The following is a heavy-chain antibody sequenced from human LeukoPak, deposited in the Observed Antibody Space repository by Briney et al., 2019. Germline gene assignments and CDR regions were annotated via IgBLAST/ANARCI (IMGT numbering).Heavy chain of an antibody. CDR1: GFTLSTYW. V-gene: IGHV3-7*01. CDR2: IKQDGSEK. Sequence: GGSLRLSGVASGFTLSTYWMSWVRQAPGKGLEWVANIKQDGSEKYYVESVRGRFTISRDNAKNSLYLQMNSLRAEDTALYYCARVRGNSWSDCWGQGTLVTVSS. J-gene: IGHJ5*01. CDR3: ARVRGNSWSDC.